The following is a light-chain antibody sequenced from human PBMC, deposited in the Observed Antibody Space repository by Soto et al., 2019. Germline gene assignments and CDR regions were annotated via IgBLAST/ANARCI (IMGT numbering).Light chain of an antibody. CDR1: SSDVGAYNY. Sequence: QSALAQPASVSGSPGQSITISCTGSSSDVGAYNYVSWYQQHPGKAPKLIIHGVTNRPSGVSNRFSGSKSDYTASLTISGLQAEDEADYYCSSYTTAYFYVFGTGTKVTVL. J-gene: IGLJ1*01. CDR2: GVT. V-gene: IGLV2-14*01. CDR3: SSYTTAYFYV.